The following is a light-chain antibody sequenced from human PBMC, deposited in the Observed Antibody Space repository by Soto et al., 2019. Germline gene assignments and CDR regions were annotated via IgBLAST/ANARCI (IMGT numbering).Light chain of an antibody. V-gene: IGKV1-5*01. CDR3: QQYNSYSPWT. CDR1: QSISSW. Sequence: DIPMTQSPSTLCAYVGDRVTITCWASQSISSWLAWYQQKPGKAPKLLIYDAPSLESGVPSRFSGSGSGTEFTLTISSLQPDDFATYYCQQYNSYSPWTFGQGTQVDIK. J-gene: IGKJ1*01. CDR2: DAP.